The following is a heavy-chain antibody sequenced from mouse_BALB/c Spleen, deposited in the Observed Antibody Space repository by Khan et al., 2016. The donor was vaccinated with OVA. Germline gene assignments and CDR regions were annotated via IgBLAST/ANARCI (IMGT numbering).Heavy chain of an antibody. CDR1: GFTFSTYG. V-gene: IGHV5-6*01. CDR2: ISSGGSYT. CDR3: ARLAYYYDSEGFAY. D-gene: IGHD1-1*01. J-gene: IGHJ3*01. Sequence: EVELVESGGDLVKPEGSLKLSCAASGFTFSTYGMSWVRQTPDKRLEWVATISSGGSYTYYPDSVQGRFTISRDNAKNTLYLQMSSLKSKDTFMFYCARLAYYYDSEGFAYWGQGTLVTVSA.